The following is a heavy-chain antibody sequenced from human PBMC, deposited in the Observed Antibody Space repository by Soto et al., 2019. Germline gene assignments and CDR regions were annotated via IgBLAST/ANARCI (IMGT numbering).Heavy chain of an antibody. D-gene: IGHD3-3*01. Sequence: QLQLQESGPGLVKPSETLPLTCSVSGGSISNPIYYWAWIRQPPGKGLEWIGSIFYSGSAYYNPSLKSRVTMSVDTSQNQFSLKLSSVTAADTAVYYCAGRTSLTSVEIFSGGLSGYNWGDPWARGTLVTVSS. J-gene: IGHJ5*01. CDR1: GGSISNPIYY. CDR2: IFYSGSA. CDR3: AGRTSLTSVEIFSGGLSGYNWGDP. V-gene: IGHV4-39*01.